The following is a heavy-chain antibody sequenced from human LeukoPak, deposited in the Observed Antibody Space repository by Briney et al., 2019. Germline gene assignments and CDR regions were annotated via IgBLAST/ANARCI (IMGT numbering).Heavy chain of an antibody. CDR3: ARHIGYSAWNPDY. CDR1: GYSFTGFW. CDR2: IYPYDSET. Sequence: KIGESLKISCKASGYSFTGFWLGWVRQMPGKGLEWMGIIYPYDSETRYSPSFQGQVTISADKSISTAYLQWSSLKASDTAMYYCARHIGYSAWNPDYWGQGTLVTVSS. D-gene: IGHD5-18*01. J-gene: IGHJ4*02. V-gene: IGHV5-51*01.